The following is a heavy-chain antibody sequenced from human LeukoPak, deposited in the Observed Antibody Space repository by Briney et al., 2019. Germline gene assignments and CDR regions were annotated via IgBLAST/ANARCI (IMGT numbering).Heavy chain of an antibody. J-gene: IGHJ4*02. CDR1: GYTFTSYG. Sequence: GASVKVSCKASGYTFTSYGISWVRQAPGQGLEWTGWISAYNGNTNYAQKLQGRVTMTTDTSTSTAYMELRSLRSDDTAVYYCARGAVYCSGGSCYGFDYWGQGTLVTVSS. CDR2: ISAYNGNT. D-gene: IGHD2-15*01. CDR3: ARGAVYCSGGSCYGFDY. V-gene: IGHV1-18*01.